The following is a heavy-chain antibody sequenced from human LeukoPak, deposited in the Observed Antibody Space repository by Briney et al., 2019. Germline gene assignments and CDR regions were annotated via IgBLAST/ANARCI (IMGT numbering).Heavy chain of an antibody. D-gene: IGHD6-13*01. CDR2: IYYSGST. Sequence: SQTLSLTCTVSGGSISSGDYYWSWIRQPPGKGLAWIGYIYYSGSTYYNPSLKSRVTMSVDTSKNQFSLKLSSVTAADTAVYYCARDEGAAAGTALRYWGQGTLVTVSS. J-gene: IGHJ4*02. CDR3: ARDEGAAAGTALRY. V-gene: IGHV4-30-4*01. CDR1: GGSISSGDYY.